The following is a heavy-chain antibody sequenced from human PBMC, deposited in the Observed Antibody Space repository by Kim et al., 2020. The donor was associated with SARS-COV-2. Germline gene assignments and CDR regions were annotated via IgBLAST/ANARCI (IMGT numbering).Heavy chain of an antibody. CDR3: ARGLGGMTLDAFDI. Sequence: GESLRLSCAASGFTFSSYGMHWVRQAPGKGLEWVAVIWYDGSNKYYADSVKGRFTISRDNSKNTLYLQMNSLRAEDTAVYYCARGLGGMTLDAFDIWGQG. CDR1: GFTFSSYG. CDR2: IWYDGSNK. D-gene: IGHD7-27*01. V-gene: IGHV3-33*01. J-gene: IGHJ3*02.